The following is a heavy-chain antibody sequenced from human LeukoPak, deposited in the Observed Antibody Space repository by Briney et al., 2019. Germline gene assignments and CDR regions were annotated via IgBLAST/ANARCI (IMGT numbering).Heavy chain of an antibody. J-gene: IGHJ4*02. V-gene: IGHV4-38-2*02. CDR2: IYDSESS. D-gene: IGHD3-10*01. CDR3: AREHGSGSYYNV. Sequence: PSETLSLTCTVSGYSISSDYYWGWIRQPPGKGLEWIGSIYDSESSYYNPSLKTRVTISVDTSKNQFSLKLSSVTAADTAVYYCAREHGSGSYYNVWGQGTLVTVSS. CDR1: GYSISSDYY.